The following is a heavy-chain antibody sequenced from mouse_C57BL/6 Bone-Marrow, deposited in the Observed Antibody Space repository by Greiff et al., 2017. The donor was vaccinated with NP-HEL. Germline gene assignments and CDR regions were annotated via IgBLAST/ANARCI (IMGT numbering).Heavy chain of an antibody. V-gene: IGHV5-12*01. J-gene: IGHJ2*01. CDR3: ARSARWLLLDY. CDR1: GFTFSDYY. CDR2: ISNGGGST. D-gene: IGHD2-3*01. Sequence: EVMLVESGGGLVQPGGSLKLSCAASGFTFSDYYMYWVRQTPEKRLEWVAYISNGGGSTYYPDTVKGRFTISRDNAKNTLYLQMSRLKSEDTAMYYCARSARWLLLDYWGQGTTLTVSS.